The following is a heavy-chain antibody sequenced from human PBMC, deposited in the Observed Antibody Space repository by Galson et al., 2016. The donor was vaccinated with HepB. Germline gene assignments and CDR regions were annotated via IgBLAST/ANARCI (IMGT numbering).Heavy chain of an antibody. CDR1: GGTLTDFY. J-gene: IGHJ4*02. D-gene: IGHD2-8*02. CDR2: SNEDGRT. CDR3: ARATRGDYCTGTLCYLDY. Sequence: SETLSLTCAVYGGTLTDFYWSWIRQPPGQGLEWIGESNEDGRTRFNKSLKSRVTISVDTSKNQFSLKLSSLTPADTAVYYCARATRGDYCTGTLCYLDYWGQGTLVTVSS. V-gene: IGHV4-34*01.